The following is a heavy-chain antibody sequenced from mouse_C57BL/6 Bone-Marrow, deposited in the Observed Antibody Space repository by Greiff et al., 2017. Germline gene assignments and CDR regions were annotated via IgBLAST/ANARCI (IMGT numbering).Heavy chain of an antibody. V-gene: IGHV5-4*01. J-gene: IGHJ4*01. Sequence: EVQLMESGGGLVKPGGSLKLSCAASGFTFSSYAMSWVRQTPEKRLEWVATISDGGSYTYYPDNVKGRFTISRDNAKNNRYLQMSHLKSEDTAMYYCARLLLRAMDYWGQGTSVTVSS. CDR2: ISDGGSYT. CDR3: ARLLLRAMDY. CDR1: GFTFSSYA. D-gene: IGHD1-1*01.